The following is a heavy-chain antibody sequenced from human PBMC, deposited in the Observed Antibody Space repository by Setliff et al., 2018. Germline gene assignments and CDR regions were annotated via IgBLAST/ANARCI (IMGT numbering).Heavy chain of an antibody. J-gene: IGHJ4*02. CDR3: ARSGGSNWQTKLDY. Sequence: ASVKVSCKASGYTFTSYYMHWVRQAPGQGLEWMGIINPSGGSTSYAQKFQGRVTMTTDTSTSTAYMELRSLRSEDMAVYYCARSGGSNWQTKLDYWGQGTLVTVSS. CDR2: INPSGGST. D-gene: IGHD2-15*01. CDR1: GYTFTSYY. V-gene: IGHV1-46*01.